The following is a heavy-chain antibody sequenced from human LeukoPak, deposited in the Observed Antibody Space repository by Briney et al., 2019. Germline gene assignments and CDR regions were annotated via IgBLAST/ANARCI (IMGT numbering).Heavy chain of an antibody. CDR1: GDSISSYY. CDR3: ARLPSDLGYFDY. D-gene: IGHD3-3*01. Sequence: PSETLSLTCTVSGDSISSYYWSWIRQPPGGGLEWVGYIYHSGSTNYDPSLKSRVTISVDTSKNQFSLKLISVTAADTAVYYCARLPSDLGYFDYWGQGTLVTVSS. J-gene: IGHJ4*02. V-gene: IGHV4-59*08. CDR2: IYHSGST.